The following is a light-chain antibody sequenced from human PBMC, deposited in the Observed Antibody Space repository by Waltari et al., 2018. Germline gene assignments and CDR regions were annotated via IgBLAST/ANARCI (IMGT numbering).Light chain of an antibody. CDR2: HAP. J-gene: IGKJ4*01. CDR3: QHYGNSPQLT. CDR1: HMVSSNY. V-gene: IGKV3-20*01. Sequence: ENVLTQSPGTLSLSPGARATLSCRASHMVSSNYIAWYQQRPGQAPRLLIFHAPSRATGIPDRFSGSGSGTDFTLTISSLEPEDFAVYYCQHYGNSPQLTFAGGTRLEIK.